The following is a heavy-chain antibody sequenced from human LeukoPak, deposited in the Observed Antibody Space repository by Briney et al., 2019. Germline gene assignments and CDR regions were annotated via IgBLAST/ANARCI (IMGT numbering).Heavy chain of an antibody. Sequence: PGGPLRLSCAASGFTFSSYAMSWVRQAPGKGLEWVSAISGSGGSTYYADSVKGRFTISRDNSKNTLYLQMNSLRAEDTAVYYCARGQDDYVWGSYRHTLFDYWGQGTLVTVSS. V-gene: IGHV3-23*01. CDR1: GFTFSSYA. J-gene: IGHJ4*02. D-gene: IGHD3-16*02. CDR2: ISGSGGST. CDR3: ARGQDDYVWGSYRHTLFDY.